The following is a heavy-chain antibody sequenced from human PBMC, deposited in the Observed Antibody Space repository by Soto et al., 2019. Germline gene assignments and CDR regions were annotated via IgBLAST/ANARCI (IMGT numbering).Heavy chain of an antibody. Sequence: GGSLRLSCAASGFTFSSYAMSWARQAPGKGLEWVSAISGSGGSTYYADSVKGRFTISRDNSKNTLYLQMNSLRAEDTAVYYCAKDWYSQLITMIPHIWDQGTMVTVSS. D-gene: IGHD3-22*01. J-gene: IGHJ3*02. CDR3: AKDWYSQLITMIPHI. CDR1: GFTFSSYA. V-gene: IGHV3-23*01. CDR2: ISGSGGST.